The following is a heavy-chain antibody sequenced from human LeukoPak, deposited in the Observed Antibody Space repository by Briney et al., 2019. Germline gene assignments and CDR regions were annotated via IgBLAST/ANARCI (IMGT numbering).Heavy chain of an antibody. CDR2: IYYSGST. Sequence: SETLSLTCTVSGGSISSSSYYWGWIRQPPGKGLEWIGSIYYSGSTHYNPSLKSRVTISVDTSKNQFSLKLSSVTAADTAVYYCATGLVTGWFDPWGQGTLVTVSS. V-gene: IGHV4-39*01. D-gene: IGHD3/OR15-3a*01. CDR1: GGSISSSSYY. CDR3: ATGLVTGWFDP. J-gene: IGHJ5*02.